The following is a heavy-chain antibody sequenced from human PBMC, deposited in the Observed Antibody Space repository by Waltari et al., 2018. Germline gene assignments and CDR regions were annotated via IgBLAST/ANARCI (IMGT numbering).Heavy chain of an antibody. D-gene: IGHD2-21*02. CDR2: ISYTGTT. Sequence: HVQLQESGPSLLKPSETLSLICTVSGGSISSFYSRWVRQPPGTGLVWIVHISYTGTTNFNPSLKGRVTMSVDTSKSQFSLKLSSVTAADTACYYCARGGGGDWEWFDPWAREPGSPSPQ. CDR1: GGSISSFY. J-gene: IGHJ5*02. CDR3: ARGGGGDWEWFDP. V-gene: IGHV4-59*01.